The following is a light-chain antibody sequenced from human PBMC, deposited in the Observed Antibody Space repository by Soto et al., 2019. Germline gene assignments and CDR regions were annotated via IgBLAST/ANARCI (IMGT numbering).Light chain of an antibody. V-gene: IGLV2-14*03. Sequence: QSALTQPASVSGSPGQSITISCTGTSSDVGAYNYVSWYQHHPGKAPRLMIFDVTSRPSGVSNRFSGSKSANTASLTISGLQAEDEADYYCSSYTSTSTLYVFGTGTKLTVL. CDR3: SSYTSTSTLYV. CDR1: SSDVGAYNY. CDR2: DVT. J-gene: IGLJ1*01.